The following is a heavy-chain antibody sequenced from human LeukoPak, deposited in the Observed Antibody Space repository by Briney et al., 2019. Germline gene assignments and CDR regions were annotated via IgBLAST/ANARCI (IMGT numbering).Heavy chain of an antibody. CDR2: INHSGST. D-gene: IGHD3-3*01. CDR3: ARARTIFGVVMN. Sequence: PSETLSLTCTVSGGSISSYYWSWIRQPPGKGLEWIGEINHSGSTNYNPSLKSRVTISVDTSKNQFSLKLSSVTAADTAVYYCARARTIFGVVMNWGQGTLVTVSS. V-gene: IGHV4-34*01. CDR1: GGSISSYY. J-gene: IGHJ4*02.